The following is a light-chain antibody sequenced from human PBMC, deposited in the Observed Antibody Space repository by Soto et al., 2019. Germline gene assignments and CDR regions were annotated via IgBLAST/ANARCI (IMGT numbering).Light chain of an antibody. V-gene: IGKV3-15*01. CDR3: PQYMNWRVT. J-gene: IGKJ1*01. CDR1: ESVSNN. CDR2: GAS. Sequence: EILMTQSPATLSVSPGERATLSCRATESVSNNLAWYQQKPRQAPRLLIYGASTRAPGIPARFSGSGSWTEFTLTISGLQSQDCGVYYCPQYMNWRVTFGRGTNVEI.